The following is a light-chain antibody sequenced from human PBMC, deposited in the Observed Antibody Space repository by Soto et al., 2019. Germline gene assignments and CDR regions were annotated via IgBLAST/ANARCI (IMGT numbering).Light chain of an antibody. V-gene: IGLV2-14*01. Sequence: QSALTQPASVSGSPGQSITISCTGTSSDVGGYNYVSWYQQHPGKAPKLMIYDVSNRPSGVSNRFSGSKSGNTASLTISGRQAEDEAVYYCSSYTSSSSYVFGTGTKLTVL. CDR3: SSYTSSSSYV. J-gene: IGLJ1*01. CDR2: DVS. CDR1: SSDVGGYNY.